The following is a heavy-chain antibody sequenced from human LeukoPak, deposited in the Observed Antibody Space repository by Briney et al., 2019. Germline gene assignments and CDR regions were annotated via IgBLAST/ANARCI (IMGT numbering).Heavy chain of an antibody. Sequence: PSETLSLTCTVSGGSISSGDYYWSWIRQPPGKGLEWIRYTYYSGSTYYNPSLKSRVTISVDTSKNQFSLKLSSVTASDTAVYYCAGAARGSGWSWFWFDPWGQGTLVTVSS. D-gene: IGHD6-19*01. CDR1: GGSISSGDYY. J-gene: IGHJ5*02. CDR3: AGAARGSGWSWFWFDP. V-gene: IGHV4-30-4*01. CDR2: TYYSGST.